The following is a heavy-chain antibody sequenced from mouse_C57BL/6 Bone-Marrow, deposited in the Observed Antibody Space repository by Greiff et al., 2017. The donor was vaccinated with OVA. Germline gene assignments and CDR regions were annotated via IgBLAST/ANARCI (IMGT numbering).Heavy chain of an antibody. V-gene: IGHV5-4*01. CDR3: ARDDLYYYGSSYPFAY. Sequence: DVKLVESGGGLVKPGGSLKLSCAASGFTFSSYAMSWVRQTPEKRLEWVATISDGGSYTYYPDNVKGRFTISRDNAKNNLYLQMSHLKSEDTAMYYCARDDLYYYGSSYPFAYWGQGTLVTVSA. CDR2: ISDGGSYT. D-gene: IGHD1-1*01. J-gene: IGHJ3*01. CDR1: GFTFSSYA.